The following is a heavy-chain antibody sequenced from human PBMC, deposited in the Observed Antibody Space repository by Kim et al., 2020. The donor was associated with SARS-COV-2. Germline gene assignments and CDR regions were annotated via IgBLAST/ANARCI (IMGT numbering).Heavy chain of an antibody. CDR2: IYYSGST. Sequence: SETLSLTCTVSGGSISSYYWSWIRQPPGKGLEWIGYIYYSGSTNYNPSLKSRVTISVDTSKNQFSLKLSSVTAADTAVYYCARANYGSGSYRFDYWGQGTLVTVSS. V-gene: IGHV4-59*13. D-gene: IGHD3-10*01. CDR1: GGSISSYY. J-gene: IGHJ4*02. CDR3: ARANYGSGSYRFDY.